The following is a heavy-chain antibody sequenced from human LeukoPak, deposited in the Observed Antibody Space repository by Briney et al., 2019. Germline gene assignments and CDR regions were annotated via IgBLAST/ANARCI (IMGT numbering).Heavy chain of an antibody. V-gene: IGHV4-59*08. CDR1: GGSISSYY. CDR3: ARRSDWIGRSYGSMDV. Sequence: PSETLSLTCTVSGGSISSYYWSWIRQPPGKGLEWIGYIYYSGSTNYNPSLKSRVTISVDTSKNQFSLKLSSVTAADTAVYYCARRSDWIGRSYGSMDVWGQGTTVTVSS. J-gene: IGHJ6*02. D-gene: IGHD5-18*01. CDR2: IYYSGST.